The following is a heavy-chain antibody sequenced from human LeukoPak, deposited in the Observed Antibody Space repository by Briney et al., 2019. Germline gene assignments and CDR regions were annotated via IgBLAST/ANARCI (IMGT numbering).Heavy chain of an antibody. J-gene: IGHJ4*02. CDR2: IKQDGSEN. CDR1: GFTFSSYL. Sequence: QAGGSLRLSCAGSGFTFSSYLMTWVRRARGEGGEGVANIKQDGSENYYVDSVKGRFTISRDNDKNSLFLQMNSLRVEDTAVYYCAGGQGWLLDYWGQGTLVSVSS. D-gene: IGHD2-15*01. CDR3: AGGQGWLLDY. V-gene: IGHV3-7*05.